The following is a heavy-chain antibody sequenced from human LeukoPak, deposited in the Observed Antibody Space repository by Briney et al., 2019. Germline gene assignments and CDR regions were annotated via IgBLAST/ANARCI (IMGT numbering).Heavy chain of an antibody. V-gene: IGHV3-74*01. D-gene: IGHD1-26*01. CDR2: INTDGCST. J-gene: IGHJ4*02. CDR1: GFTFNSYW. CDR3: ETGGSYDY. Sequence: GGSLRLSCAASGFTFNSYWMHWVRQAPGKGLVWVSRINTDGCSTSYADSVKGRFTISRDNAKNTLYLQMNSLRAEDTAVYHCETGGSYDYWGQGTLVTVSS.